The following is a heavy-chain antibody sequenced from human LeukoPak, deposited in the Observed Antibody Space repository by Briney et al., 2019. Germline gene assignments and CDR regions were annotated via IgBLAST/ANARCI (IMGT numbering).Heavy chain of an antibody. D-gene: IGHD3-10*01. CDR1: GFTFSTYY. CDR3: TTGITMVRGVIHLIDY. V-gene: IGHV3-15*01. CDR2: IKSKTDGGTT. Sequence: KTGGSLRLSCAASGFTFSTYYMSWVRQAPGKGLEWVGRIKSKTDGGTTDYAAPVKGRFTISRDDSKNTLYLQMNSLKTEDTAVYYCTTGITMVRGVIHLIDYWGQGTLVTVSS. J-gene: IGHJ4*02.